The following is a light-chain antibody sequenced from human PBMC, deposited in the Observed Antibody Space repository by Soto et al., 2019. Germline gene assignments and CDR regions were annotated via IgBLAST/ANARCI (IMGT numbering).Light chain of an antibody. J-gene: IGKJ5*01. Sequence: EIVLTQSPATLSLSPVERATLSCRASHSVTSYLAWYQQRPGQAPRLLINDASRRATGIPDRFSGSGSGADFTLTISSLEPEDFAVYYCKQRSSWPITFGQGTRREIK. CDR1: HSVTSY. CDR2: DAS. V-gene: IGKV3-11*01. CDR3: KQRSSWPIT.